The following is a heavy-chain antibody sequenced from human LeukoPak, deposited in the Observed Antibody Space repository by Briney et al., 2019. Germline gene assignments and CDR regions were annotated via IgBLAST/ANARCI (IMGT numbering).Heavy chain of an antibody. V-gene: IGHV3-21*06. D-gene: IGHD6-19*01. CDR3: AKSIAVAFYS. Sequence: GGSLRLSCAASGFTFSSYAMSWVRQAPGKGLEWVSSITSSSSYKYYADSVRGRFTISRDNAKNSLFLQMNSLRVEDTAVYYCAKSIAVAFYSWGQGTLVTVSS. CDR2: ITSSSSYK. CDR1: GFTFSSYA. J-gene: IGHJ4*02.